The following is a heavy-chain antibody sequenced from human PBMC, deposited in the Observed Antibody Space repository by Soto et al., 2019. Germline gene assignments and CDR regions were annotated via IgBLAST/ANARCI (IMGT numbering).Heavy chain of an antibody. Sequence: EVQLVESGGGLVQPGGSLRLSCAASGFTFTTYCMTWVRQAPGKGLEWVANIKQDGSEKYYVDSVKGRFTISRDNAKNSLYLQMNSLRAEDTAVYYCADSGSYTDVWGKGTTVIVSS. CDR1: GFTFTTYC. V-gene: IGHV3-7*01. CDR3: ADSGSYTDV. J-gene: IGHJ6*03. D-gene: IGHD3-22*01. CDR2: IKQDGSEK.